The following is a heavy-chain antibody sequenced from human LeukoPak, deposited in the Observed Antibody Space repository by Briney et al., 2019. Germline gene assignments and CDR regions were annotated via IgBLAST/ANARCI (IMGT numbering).Heavy chain of an antibody. J-gene: IGHJ4*02. V-gene: IGHV3-48*04. CDR2: ISSRSTI. CDR1: GFTFSSYA. CDR3: ASGDGYNNDY. D-gene: IGHD5-24*01. Sequence: PGGSLRLSCAASGFTFSSYAMSWVRQAPGKGLEWVSYISSRSTISYADSVKGRFTISRDNAKNSLYLQMNSLRVEDTAVYYCASGDGYNNDYWGQGTLVTVSS.